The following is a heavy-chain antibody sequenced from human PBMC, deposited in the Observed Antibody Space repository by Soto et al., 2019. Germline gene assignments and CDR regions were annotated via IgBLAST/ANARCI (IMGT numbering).Heavy chain of an antibody. CDR2: ISFSGGT. J-gene: IGHJ6*03. V-gene: IGHV4-31*03. CDR1: GRSISCGGYF. CDR3: ARGHSYDGRDKNYYYMDV. Sequence: SETLSLTCTVSGRSISCGGYFWSWIRQHPGKGLEWIGYISFSGGTNYNASLKSRVTLSVDTSKSQSSLKLSSVTAADTAVYYCARGHSYDGRDKNYYYMDVWGKGTTVTVSS. D-gene: IGHD3-3*01.